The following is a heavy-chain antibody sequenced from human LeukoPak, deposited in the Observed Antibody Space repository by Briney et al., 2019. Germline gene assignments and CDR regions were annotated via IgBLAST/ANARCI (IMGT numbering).Heavy chain of an antibody. V-gene: IGHV3-7*01. Sequence: PGGSLRLSCAASGFTFSSYWMSWVRQAPGKGLEWVANIKQDGSEKYYVVSVKGRFTISRDNAKNSLYLQMNSLRAEDTAVYYCTRAGYSINWTLGYWGQGTLVTVSS. CDR3: TRAGYSINWTLGY. D-gene: IGHD6-13*01. CDR1: GFTFSSYW. J-gene: IGHJ4*02. CDR2: IKQDGSEK.